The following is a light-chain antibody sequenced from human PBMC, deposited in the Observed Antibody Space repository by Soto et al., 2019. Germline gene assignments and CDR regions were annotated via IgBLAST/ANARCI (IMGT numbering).Light chain of an antibody. CDR1: QGISNF. Sequence: DIQMTQSPSSLSASVGDRVTITCRASQGISNFVNWYQQKPGKAPNLLIYAASSLRRGVPSRFIGRGSGTDFTLTISSLQPEDFATYSCQQSYTDPPYTFGQGTKLEI. V-gene: IGKV1-39*01. J-gene: IGKJ2*01. CDR2: AAS. CDR3: QQSYTDPPYT.